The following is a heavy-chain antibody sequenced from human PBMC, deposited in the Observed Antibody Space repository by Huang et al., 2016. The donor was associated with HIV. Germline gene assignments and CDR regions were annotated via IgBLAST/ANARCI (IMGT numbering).Heavy chain of an antibody. CDR1: GGSISSDTSY. J-gene: IGHJ5*02. D-gene: IGHD6-13*01. Sequence: QVQLQESGPGLVKASETLSLACSVSGGSISSDTSYWGWIRQPPGEGLEWIGSIYYSGTTYYNPSLASRVTISVDTSKNRFSLGLTSVTAADTAIYYCARHREGIGGAGRWVWFDPWGQGTRVIVSS. CDR2: IYYSGTT. V-gene: IGHV4-39*01. CDR3: ARHREGIGGAGRWVWFDP.